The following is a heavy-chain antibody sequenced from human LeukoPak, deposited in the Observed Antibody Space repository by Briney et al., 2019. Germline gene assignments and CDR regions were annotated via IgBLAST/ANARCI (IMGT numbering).Heavy chain of an antibody. CDR1: GFTVSTNY. CDR3: ARDIVVVVAATAVEKTGWFDP. D-gene: IGHD2-15*01. V-gene: IGHV3-53*05. J-gene: IGHJ5*02. CDR2: FYSGGNT. Sequence: PGGSLRLSCVVSGFTVSTNYMSWVRQAPGKGLEWVSVFYSGGNTYYADSVKGRFTISRDNSKNTLYLQMNSLRAEDTAVYYCARDIVVVVAATAVEKTGWFDPWGQGTLVTVSS.